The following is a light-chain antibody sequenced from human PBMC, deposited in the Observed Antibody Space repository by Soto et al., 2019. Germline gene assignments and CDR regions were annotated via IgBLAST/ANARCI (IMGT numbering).Light chain of an antibody. Sequence: DIQMTQSPSSVSASIGDTVTIPCRASQDISTLLAWYQQKPGKAPKLLIYGASTLESGVPSRFSGRGSGTDFTLTISSLQPEDFATYFCQQADSFPLTFGGGTKVDIK. V-gene: IGKV1D-12*01. CDR3: QQADSFPLT. J-gene: IGKJ4*01. CDR2: GAS. CDR1: QDISTL.